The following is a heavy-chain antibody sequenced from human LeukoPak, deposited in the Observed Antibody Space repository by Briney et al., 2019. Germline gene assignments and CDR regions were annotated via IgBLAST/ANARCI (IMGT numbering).Heavy chain of an antibody. CDR1: GFTFSSYA. J-gene: IGHJ4*02. V-gene: IGHV3-23*01. Sequence: GGSLRLSCAASGFTFSSYAMSWLRQAPGKGLEWVSSISGSGGSTYYADSVKGRFTISRDNSKNTLYLQMNSLRADDTAVYYCAKDPGIAVAGLFDYRGQGTLVTVSS. D-gene: IGHD6-19*01. CDR3: AKDPGIAVAGLFDY. CDR2: ISGSGGST.